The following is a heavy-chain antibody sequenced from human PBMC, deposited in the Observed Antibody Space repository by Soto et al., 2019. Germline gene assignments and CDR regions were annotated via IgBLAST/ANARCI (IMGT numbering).Heavy chain of an antibody. Sequence: ASVKVSCKASGYTFTSYGISWVRQATGQGLEWMGWMNPNSGNTGYAQKFQGRVTMTRNTSISTAYMELSSLRSEDTAVYYCARRFSSGHYYYYYMDVWGKGTTVTVSS. J-gene: IGHJ6*03. CDR2: MNPNSGNT. V-gene: IGHV1-8*02. CDR3: ARRFSSGHYYYYYMDV. CDR1: GYTFTSYG. D-gene: IGHD6-6*01.